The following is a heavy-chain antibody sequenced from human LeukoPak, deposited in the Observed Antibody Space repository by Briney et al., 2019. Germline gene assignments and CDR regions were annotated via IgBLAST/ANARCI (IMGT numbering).Heavy chain of an antibody. CDR2: ISPDGETT. Sequence: GGSLRLSCEASGSTFSSMNWVRQAPGKGLEWVSSISPDGETTYHADSVKGRFTTSRDNAKSSLYLQMNSLRAEDTALYYCTRDLPVPSLVRGIIIYGLIDYWGQGTLVTVSS. CDR3: TRDLPVPSLVRGIIIYGLIDY. V-gene: IGHV3-21*06. CDR1: GSTFSS. D-gene: IGHD3-10*01. J-gene: IGHJ4*02.